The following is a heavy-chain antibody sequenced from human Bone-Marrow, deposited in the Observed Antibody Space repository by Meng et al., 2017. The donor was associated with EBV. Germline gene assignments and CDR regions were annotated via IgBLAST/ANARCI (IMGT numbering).Heavy chain of an antibody. CDR2: INPGNGNT. Sequence: SGLRLKKPCAAGKVPCKPSGYTFTNCAMQWVRLATEQRLSWMGWINPGNGNTKYSQKFQGRASITRDISASIVYMELTSLRSEDTAVYYCATEPGYSSGWGQGTLVTVSS. CDR3: ATEPGYSSG. CDR1: GYTFTNCA. J-gene: IGHJ4*02. V-gene: IGHV1-3*01. D-gene: IGHD6-19*01.